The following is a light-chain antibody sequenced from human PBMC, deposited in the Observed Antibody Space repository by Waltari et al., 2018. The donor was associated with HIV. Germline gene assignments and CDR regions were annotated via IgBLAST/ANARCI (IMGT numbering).Light chain of an antibody. CDR2: SLA. CDR1: RSLFDSDDANTF. CDR3: MQRIDFPYT. J-gene: IGKJ2*01. V-gene: IGKV2-40*01. Sequence: DIVMTKTPLLLPVAPGEPASISRKSSRSLFDSDDANTFVNWYLQGPGQPPQLLLYSLAFRASGVPERFSGSGSGTDFTLKISRVEADDVGIYCCMQRIDFPYTFGQGTRLEI.